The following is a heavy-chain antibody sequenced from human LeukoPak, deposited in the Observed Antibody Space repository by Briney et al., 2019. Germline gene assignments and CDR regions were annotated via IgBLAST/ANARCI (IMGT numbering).Heavy chain of an antibody. V-gene: IGHV3-23*01. J-gene: IGHJ4*02. Sequence: GGSLRLSCVVSGLTFSSYSMSWVRQAPGKGLEWVSGISASGGDKWYPDAVKGRFTISRDNSKNTLFLPLNSLRVEDTAMYYCAKDAAGPEYWGQGTRVTVSS. CDR1: GLTFSSYS. CDR2: ISASGGDK. D-gene: IGHD6-13*01. CDR3: AKDAAGPEY.